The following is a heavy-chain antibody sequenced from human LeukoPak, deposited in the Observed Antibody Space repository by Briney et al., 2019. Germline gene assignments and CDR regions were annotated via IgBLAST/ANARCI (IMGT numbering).Heavy chain of an antibody. V-gene: IGHV3-20*04. Sequence: PGGSLRLSCAAAGFIFDDHGMSWVRHAPGKGQEWVSGINWNGGRTGYADSVKGRFTISRDNAMNSLYLQLNSLRPEDTAVYYCVRGGASRPDFWGQGTLVTVSS. CDR1: GFIFDDHG. J-gene: IGHJ4*02. CDR3: VRGGASRPDF. CDR2: INWNGGRT. D-gene: IGHD6-6*01.